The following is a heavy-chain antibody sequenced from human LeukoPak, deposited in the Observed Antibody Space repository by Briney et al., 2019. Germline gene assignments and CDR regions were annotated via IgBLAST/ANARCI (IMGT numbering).Heavy chain of an antibody. D-gene: IGHD6-19*01. CDR3: TIDSNSGWTGY. V-gene: IGHV3-15*01. CDR1: RFTLTNAL. J-gene: IGHJ4*02. CDR2: FKYKIEGRTT. Sequence: GGSLRHSRAPPRFTLTNALMSSIRQAPGKGLEWGGRFKYKIEGRTTDYAVPVKGRFTISKDDSKHTLYLQMDSLKAEDTALYYCTIDSNSGWTGYWGQGTLVTVSS.